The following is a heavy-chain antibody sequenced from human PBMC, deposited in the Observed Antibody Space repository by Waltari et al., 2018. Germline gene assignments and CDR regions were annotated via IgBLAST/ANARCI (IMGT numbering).Heavy chain of an antibody. Sequence: EVQLVESGGGLVQHGGSLRLSCAASGFSFSTYTMHWVRQAPGKGLEWISFISDAGGIIYYADSVRGRFSISRDNAKNSLYLQMNSLRDDDTALYYCARSGSLDRWGQGTLVTVSS. J-gene: IGHJ4*02. D-gene: IGHD1-26*01. CDR2: ISDAGGII. CDR1: GFSFSTYT. CDR3: ARSGSLDR. V-gene: IGHV3-48*02.